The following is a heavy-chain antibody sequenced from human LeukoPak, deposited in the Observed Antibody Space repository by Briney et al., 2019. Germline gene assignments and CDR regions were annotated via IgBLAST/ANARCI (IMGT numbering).Heavy chain of an antibody. CDR3: ARDLGSGWYRVNNWFDP. V-gene: IGHV1-18*01. D-gene: IGHD6-19*01. CDR1: GYTSTSSG. CDR2: ISAYKGNA. Sequence: ASAKDSCKASGYTSTSSGISWVPQAPGQGLERMGWISAYKGNANYAQKLQGRVTLTTDTSTSTAYMEQRSPREHNTAVYYCARDLGSGWYRVNNWFDPWGQGTLVTVSS. J-gene: IGHJ5*02.